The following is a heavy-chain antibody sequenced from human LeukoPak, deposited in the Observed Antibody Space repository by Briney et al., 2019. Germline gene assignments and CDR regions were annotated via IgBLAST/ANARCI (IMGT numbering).Heavy chain of an antibody. CDR1: GGSFSGYY. J-gene: IGHJ6*02. V-gene: IGHV4-34*01. CDR3: ARCPCYGAGYYHYYHLDV. D-gene: IGHD3-10*01. CDR2: INHRGST. Sequence: SETLSLTCAVYGGSFSGYYWSWIRQPPGKGLEWIGEINHRGSTNYNPSLKSRVTISVDTSKNQFSLQLRSVTAADTAVYYCARCPCYGAGYYHYYHLDVWGQGTTVTVSS.